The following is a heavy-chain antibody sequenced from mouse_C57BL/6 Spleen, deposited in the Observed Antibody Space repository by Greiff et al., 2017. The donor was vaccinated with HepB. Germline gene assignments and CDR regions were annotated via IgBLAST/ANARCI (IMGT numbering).Heavy chain of an antibody. CDR1: GFSLTSYA. J-gene: IGHJ4*01. Sequence: VQGVESGPGLVAPSQSLSITCTVSGFSLTSYAISWVRQPPGKGLEWLGVIWTGGGTNYNSALKSRLSISKDNSKSQVFLKMNSLQTDDTARYYCARDYYGSSNAMDYWGQGTSVTVSS. CDR3: ARDYYGSSNAMDY. V-gene: IGHV2-9-1*01. D-gene: IGHD1-1*01. CDR2: IWTGGGT.